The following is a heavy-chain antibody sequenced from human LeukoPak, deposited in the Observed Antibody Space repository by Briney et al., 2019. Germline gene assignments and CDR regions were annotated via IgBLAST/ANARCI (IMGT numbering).Heavy chain of an antibody. V-gene: IGHV3-11*01. J-gene: IGHJ4*02. CDR2: ISSSGSTI. Sequence: GGSLRLSCAASGFTFSDYYMSWIRQAPGKGLEWVSYISSSGSTIYYADSVRGRFTISRDNAKNSLYLQMNSPRGEDTAVYYCARARPILRYSSGWYDFDYWGQGTLVTVSS. CDR3: ARARPILRYSSGWYDFDY. D-gene: IGHD6-19*01. CDR1: GFTFSDYY.